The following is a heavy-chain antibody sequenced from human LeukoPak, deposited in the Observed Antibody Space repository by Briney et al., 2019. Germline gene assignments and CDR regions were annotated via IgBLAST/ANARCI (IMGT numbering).Heavy chain of an antibody. Sequence: PSETLSLTCTVSGGSISSTNYYWGWIRQPPGKGLEWIGSIYYSGSTYYNPSLKSRVAISVDTSKNQFSLKLSSVTAADTAVYYCARGATIFGYMDVWGKGTTVTVSS. V-gene: IGHV4-39*07. J-gene: IGHJ6*03. CDR2: IYYSGST. CDR1: GGSISSTNYY. D-gene: IGHD3-3*01. CDR3: ARGATIFGYMDV.